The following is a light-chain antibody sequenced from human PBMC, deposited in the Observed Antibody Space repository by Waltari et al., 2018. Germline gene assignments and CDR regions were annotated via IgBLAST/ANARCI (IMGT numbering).Light chain of an antibody. CDR2: KAS. V-gene: IGKV1-5*03. Sequence: DIQMTQSPSTLSASVGDRVTITCRASQSLSTWLAWYQQKPVEAPKLLIYKASILESGVPSRFSGSGSVTEFTLTISSLQPDDFATYYCQQYNTYSYTFGQGTKVEI. J-gene: IGKJ2*01. CDR3: QQYNTYSYT. CDR1: QSLSTW.